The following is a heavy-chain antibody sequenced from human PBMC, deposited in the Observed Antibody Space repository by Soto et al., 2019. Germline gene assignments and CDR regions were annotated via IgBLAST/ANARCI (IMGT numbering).Heavy chain of an antibody. J-gene: IGHJ3*02. Sequence: QVQLVQSGAEVKKPGASVKVSCKASGYTFTSYAMHWVRQAPGQRLEWMGWINAGNGNTKYSQKFQGRVTITRDTSANTDYMELSSLRSEDTAVYYCARVYPSLPIAAVVPADAFDIWGQGTMVTVSS. V-gene: IGHV1-3*01. D-gene: IGHD6-13*01. CDR1: GYTFTSYA. CDR3: ARVYPSLPIAAVVPADAFDI. CDR2: INAGNGNT.